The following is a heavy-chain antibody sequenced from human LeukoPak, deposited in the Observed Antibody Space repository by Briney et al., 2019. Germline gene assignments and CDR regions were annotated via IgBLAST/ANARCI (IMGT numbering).Heavy chain of an antibody. CDR3: TRVGYIDEGIDY. Sequence: GGSLRLSCAASRFAFNKFAMSWVRQAPGEGLEWVSAISASGDSTYYGDSVKGRFTISRDNAKNSLYLQMNSLRAEDTAIYYCTRVGYIDEGIDYWGQGTLVTVSS. V-gene: IGHV3-23*01. CDR2: ISASGDST. D-gene: IGHD5-24*01. J-gene: IGHJ4*02. CDR1: RFAFNKFA.